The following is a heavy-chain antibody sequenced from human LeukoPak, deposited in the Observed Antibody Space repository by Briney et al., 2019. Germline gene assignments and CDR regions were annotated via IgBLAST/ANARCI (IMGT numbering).Heavy chain of an antibody. V-gene: IGHV3-23*01. D-gene: IGHD2-2*01. J-gene: IGHJ4*02. CDR2: ISGSGGST. CDR1: GFTFSSYA. CDR3: ARDQGDIVVVPAAEYYFDY. Sequence: AGGSLRLSCAASGFTFSSYAMSWVRQAPGKGLEWVSAISGSGGSTYYADSVKGRFTISRDNSKNTLYLQMNSQRAEDTAVYYCARDQGDIVVVPAAEYYFDYWGQGTLVTVSS.